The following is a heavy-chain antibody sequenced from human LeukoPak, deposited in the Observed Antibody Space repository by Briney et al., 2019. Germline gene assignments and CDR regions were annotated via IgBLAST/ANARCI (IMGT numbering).Heavy chain of an antibody. CDR2: ISGSGGST. V-gene: IGHV3-23*01. CDR3: AKGSYDFWSGYYRLPHYYYMDV. CDR1: GFTFSSYG. D-gene: IGHD3-3*01. Sequence: PGGSLRLSCAASGFTFSSYGMSWVRQAPGKGLEWVSAISGSGGSTYYADSVKGRFTISRDNSKNTLYLQMNSLRAEDTAVYYCAKGSYDFWSGYYRLPHYYYMDVWGKGTTVTVSS. J-gene: IGHJ6*03.